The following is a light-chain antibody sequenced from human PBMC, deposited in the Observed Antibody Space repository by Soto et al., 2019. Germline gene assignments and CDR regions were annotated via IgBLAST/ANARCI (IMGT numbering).Light chain of an antibody. Sequence: EIVMTQSPATLSVSPGERVTFSCRASQSVSTNLAWYQHKPGQAPRLLIFGASDRATGTPDRFSGSGSGTDFTLTISRLEPEDSAVYYCQQFDDSVTFGQGTRLEIK. J-gene: IGKJ5*01. CDR2: GAS. V-gene: IGKV3D-15*01. CDR1: QSVSTN. CDR3: QQFDDSVT.